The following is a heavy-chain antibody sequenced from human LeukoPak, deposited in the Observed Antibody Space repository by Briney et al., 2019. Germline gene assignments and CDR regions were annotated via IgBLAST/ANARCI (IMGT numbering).Heavy chain of an antibody. J-gene: IGHJ4*02. D-gene: IGHD3-22*01. V-gene: IGHV1-8*01. CDR2: MNPNSGNT. CDR1: GYTFTSYD. CDR3: ARLLQPTRGGYFDY. Sequence: ASVKVSCKASGYTFTSYDINWVRQATGQGLEWMGWMNPNSGNTGYAQKFQGRVTMTRNTSISTAYMELSSLRSEDTAVYYCARLLQPTRGGYFDYWGQGTLVTVSS.